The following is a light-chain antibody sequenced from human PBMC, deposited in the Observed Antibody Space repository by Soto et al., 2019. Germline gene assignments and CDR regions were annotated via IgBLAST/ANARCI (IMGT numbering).Light chain of an antibody. V-gene: IGKV3-20*01. CDR2: AES. CDR1: QTLSITS. J-gene: IGKJ3*01. CDR3: QQYDGAPLT. Sequence: EIVLTQSPDTLSLSPGERATLFCRASQTLSITSLAWYQQKPGQAPRLLIYAESTRHTGIPDRFNGSGSGTDSALTINRLEPEDFAVYFCQQYDGAPLTFGPGTKVDVK.